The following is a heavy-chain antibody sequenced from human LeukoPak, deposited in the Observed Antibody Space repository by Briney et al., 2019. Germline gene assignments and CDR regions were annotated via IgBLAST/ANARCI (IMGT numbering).Heavy chain of an antibody. CDR3: ARLIPYYALASDDFDY. D-gene: IGHD3-3*01. CDR2: IYYSGCT. Sequence: SETLSLTCTVSGGSISSSSYYWGWIRQPPGKGLEWIGSIYYSGCTYYNPSLKRRVTISVDTSKNQVSLKLSSVTAADTAVYYCARLIPYYALASDDFDYWGQGTLVTVSS. J-gene: IGHJ4*02. V-gene: IGHV4-39*01. CDR1: GGSISSSSYY.